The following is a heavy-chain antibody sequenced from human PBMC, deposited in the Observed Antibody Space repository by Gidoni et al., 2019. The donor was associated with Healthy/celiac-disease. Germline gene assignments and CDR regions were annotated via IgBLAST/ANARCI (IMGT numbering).Heavy chain of an antibody. V-gene: IGHV3-72*01. Sequence: EVQLVESGGGLVQPGGSLRLSCAASGFTFSDHYMDWVRQAPGKGLEWVGRTRNKANSYTTEYAASVKGRFTISRDDSKNSLYLQMNSLKTEDTAVYYCARDGSYCGGDCYFPYYYYGMDVWGQGTTVTVSS. J-gene: IGHJ6*02. CDR1: GFTFSDHY. CDR2: TRNKANSYTT. CDR3: ARDGSYCGGDCYFPYYYYGMDV. D-gene: IGHD2-21*02.